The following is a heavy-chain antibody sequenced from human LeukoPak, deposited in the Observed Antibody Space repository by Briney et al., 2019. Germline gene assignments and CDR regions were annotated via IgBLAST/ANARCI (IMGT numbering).Heavy chain of an antibody. CDR3: ARRYNWNDGDYYYYYMDV. CDR1: GYTFTSHY. V-gene: IGHV1-46*01. CDR2: INPSGGST. Sequence: ASVKVSCKASGYTFTSHYMHWVRQAPGQGLEWMGIINPSGGSTSYAQKFQGRVTMTRDMSTSTVYMELSSLRSEDTAVYYCARRYNWNDGDYYYYYMDVWGKGTTVTVSS. D-gene: IGHD1-20*01. J-gene: IGHJ6*03.